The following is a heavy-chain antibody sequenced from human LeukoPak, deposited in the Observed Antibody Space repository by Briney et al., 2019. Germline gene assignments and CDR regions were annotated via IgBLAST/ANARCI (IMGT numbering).Heavy chain of an antibody. Sequence: PSETLSLTCAVYGGSFSGYYWSWIRQPPGKGLEWIGEINHSGSTNYNPSLKSRVTISVDTSKNQFSLKLSSVTAADTAVYYCARDNEWGAFYYDTSGYAVTSYYFDYWGQGTLVTVSS. CDR3: ARDNEWGAFYYDTSGYAVTSYYFDY. CDR2: INHSGST. V-gene: IGHV4-34*01. CDR1: GGSFSGYY. J-gene: IGHJ4*02. D-gene: IGHD3-22*01.